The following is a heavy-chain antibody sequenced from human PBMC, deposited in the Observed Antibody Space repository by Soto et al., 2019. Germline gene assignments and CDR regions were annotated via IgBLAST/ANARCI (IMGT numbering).Heavy chain of an antibody. V-gene: IGHV1-69*13. Sequence: SVKVSCKASVGTFSSYAISWVRQAPGQGLEWMGGIIPIFGTANYAQKFQGRVTITADESTSTAYMELSSLRSEDTAVYYCAREGLEYYYDSSGPRPRAFDIWGQGTMVTVSS. CDR1: VGTFSSYA. CDR3: AREGLEYYYDSSGPRPRAFDI. J-gene: IGHJ3*02. D-gene: IGHD3-22*01. CDR2: IIPIFGTA.